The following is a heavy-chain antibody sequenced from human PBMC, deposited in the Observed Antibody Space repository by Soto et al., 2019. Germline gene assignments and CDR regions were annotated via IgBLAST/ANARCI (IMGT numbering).Heavy chain of an antibody. CDR3: ARATTVTTWQDYYFDY. Sequence: EVQLVQSGAEVRKSGESLMISCKGSGYAFPTHWIGWVRQMPGKGLEWMGIIFPDDSDTRYNPSFEGRVLISVDLSINTAYLQWSGLRAADSAIYYCARATTVTTWQDYYFDYWGQGTLVTVSP. J-gene: IGHJ4*02. D-gene: IGHD4-4*01. V-gene: IGHV5-51*01. CDR1: GYAFPTHW. CDR2: IFPDDSDT.